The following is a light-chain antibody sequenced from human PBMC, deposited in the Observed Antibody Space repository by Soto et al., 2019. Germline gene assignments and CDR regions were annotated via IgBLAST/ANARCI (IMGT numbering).Light chain of an antibody. CDR2: GAS. J-gene: IGKJ1*01. Sequence: ILFTQSPCTLYLSPGERATLSCRASQSVSRSYLAWYQQKPGQAPRLLIYGASSRATGIPDRFSGSGSGTDFTLTISRMEPEDFAVYYCQQYGSSPWTFGQGTKVDIK. V-gene: IGKV3-20*01. CDR1: QSVSRSY. CDR3: QQYGSSPWT.